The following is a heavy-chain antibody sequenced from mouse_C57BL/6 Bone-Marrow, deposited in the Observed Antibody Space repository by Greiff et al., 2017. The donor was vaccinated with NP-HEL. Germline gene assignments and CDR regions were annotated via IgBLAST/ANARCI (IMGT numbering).Heavy chain of an antibody. CDR2: ISSGSSTI. V-gene: IGHV5-17*01. CDR3: ARRYRGLYYYAMDY. J-gene: IGHJ4*01. Sequence: EVMLVESGGGLVKPGGSLKLSCAASGFTFSDYGMHWVRQAPEKGLEWVAYISSGSSTIYYADTVKGRFTISRDNAKTTLFLQMTSLRSEDTAMYYCARRYRGLYYYAMDYWGQGTSVTVSS. D-gene: IGHD2-12*01. CDR1: GFTFSDYG.